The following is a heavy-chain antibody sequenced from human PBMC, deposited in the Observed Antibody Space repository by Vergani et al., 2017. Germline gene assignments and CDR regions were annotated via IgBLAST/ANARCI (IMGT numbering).Heavy chain of an antibody. J-gene: IGHJ4*02. Sequence: EVRLLESGGGLVQPGGSLRLSCAASGFTFSSYAMSWVRQAPGKGLEWVSAISGSGGSTYYADSVKGRFTISRDNSKNTLYLQMNSLRAEDTAVYYCATGDSSGYYAFDYWGQGTLVTVSS. V-gene: IGHV3-23*01. D-gene: IGHD3-22*01. CDR1: GFTFSSYA. CDR2: ISGSGGST. CDR3: ATGDSSGYYAFDY.